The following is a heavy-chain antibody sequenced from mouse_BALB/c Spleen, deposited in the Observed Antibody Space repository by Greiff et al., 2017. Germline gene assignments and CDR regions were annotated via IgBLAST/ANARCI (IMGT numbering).Heavy chain of an antibody. J-gene: IGHJ2*01. V-gene: IGHV5-6-4*01. CDR3: TREGGLRQRDFDY. CDR1: GFTFSSYT. D-gene: IGHD2-2*01. Sequence: EVKLMESGGGLVKPGGSLKLSCAASGFTFSSYTMSWVRQTPEKRLEWVATISSGGSYTYYPDSVKGRFTISRDNAKNTLYLQMSSLKSEDTAMYYCTREGGLRQRDFDYWGQGTTLTVSS. CDR2: ISSGGSYT.